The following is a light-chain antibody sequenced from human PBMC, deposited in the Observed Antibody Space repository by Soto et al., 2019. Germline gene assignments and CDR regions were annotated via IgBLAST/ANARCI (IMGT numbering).Light chain of an antibody. J-gene: IGKJ3*01. CDR1: QSVSSNY. Sequence: EIVLTQSPGTLSLSPGERATLSCRASQSVSSNYLAWYQQKPGQAPRLLIYGASSRATGIPDRFSGSGSGTDFTLTISRLEPEDFAVYYCQQYGSSPLTFGPGTKVEI. CDR3: QQYGSSPLT. CDR2: GAS. V-gene: IGKV3-20*01.